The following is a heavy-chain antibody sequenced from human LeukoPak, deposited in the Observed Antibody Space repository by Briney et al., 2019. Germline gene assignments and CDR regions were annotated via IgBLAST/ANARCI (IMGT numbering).Heavy chain of an antibody. Sequence: SETLSLTCTVSGGSISSSSYYWGWIRQPPGKGLEWIGSIYYSGSTYYNPSLKSRVTISVDTSKNQFSLKLSSVTAAGTAVYYCARAPPDYYGSGSYYNISGYWGQGTLVTVSS. CDR2: IYYSGST. J-gene: IGHJ4*02. CDR1: GGSISSSSYY. CDR3: ARAPPDYYGSGSYYNISGY. D-gene: IGHD3-10*01. V-gene: IGHV4-39*01.